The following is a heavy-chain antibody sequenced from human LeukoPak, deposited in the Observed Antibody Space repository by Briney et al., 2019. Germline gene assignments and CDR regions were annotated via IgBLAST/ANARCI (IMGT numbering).Heavy chain of an antibody. V-gene: IGHV1-2*02. J-gene: IGHJ3*02. D-gene: IGHD5-18*01. Sequence: ASVKVSCKASGYTFTGYYIHWVRQARGQGLEWVGWINPNSGGTNYAQKFQGRVTMTSDTFISTGFMELSRLRSDDTAVYYCARNQPFGYSYGSGTRDAFDIWGQGTMITVSS. CDR2: INPNSGGT. CDR3: ARNQPFGYSYGSGTRDAFDI. CDR1: GYTFTGYY.